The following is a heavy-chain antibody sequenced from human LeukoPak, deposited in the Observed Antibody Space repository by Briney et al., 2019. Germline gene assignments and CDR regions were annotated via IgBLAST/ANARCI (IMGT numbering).Heavy chain of an antibody. J-gene: IGHJ4*02. CDR2: ISAYNGNT. CDR1: GYTFTSYG. V-gene: IGHV1-18*01. D-gene: IGHD3-22*01. CDR3: ARADYYDSSGYFDY. Sequence: ASVKVSCKASGYTFTSYGISWVRQAPGQGLEWMGWISAYNGNTNYAQKLQGRVTMTTDTSTSTAYMELRSLRSDDTAVYYCARADYYDSSGYFDYWGQGTLVTVSS.